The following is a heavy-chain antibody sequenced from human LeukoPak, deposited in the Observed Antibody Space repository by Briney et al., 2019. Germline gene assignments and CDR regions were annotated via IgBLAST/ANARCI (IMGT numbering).Heavy chain of an antibody. D-gene: IGHD3-22*01. CDR1: GYTFPNYD. CDR2: MSPKTGNT. Sequence: ASVKVSCKASGYTFPNYDINWVRQAPGQGLEWMGWMSPKTGNTGYAQKFQGRVTMTTNTSISTAYMELSSLRSEDTAVYYCARSPYFDNSGDFWGQGTLVTVSS. V-gene: IGHV1-8*01. CDR3: ARSPYFDNSGDF. J-gene: IGHJ4*02.